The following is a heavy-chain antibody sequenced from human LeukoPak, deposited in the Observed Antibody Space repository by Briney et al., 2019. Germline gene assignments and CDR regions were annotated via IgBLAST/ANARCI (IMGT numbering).Heavy chain of an antibody. CDR1: GYSFTSYW. J-gene: IGHJ1*01. CDR2: IYPGDSDT. D-gene: IGHD4-17*01. Sequence: PGESLKISCKGSGYSFTSYWIGWVRQMPGKGLEWMGIIYPGDSDTRYSPSFQGQVTISADKSISTAYLQWSSLKASDTAMYYCARLHREVTTDPPFLFQHWGQGTLVTVSS. V-gene: IGHV5-51*01. CDR3: ARLHREVTTDPPFLFQH.